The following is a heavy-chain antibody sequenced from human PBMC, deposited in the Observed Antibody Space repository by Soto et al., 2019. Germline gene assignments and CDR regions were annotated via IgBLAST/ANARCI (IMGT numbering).Heavy chain of an antibody. J-gene: IGHJ4*02. Sequence: QVQLQESGPGLVKPSDTLSLTCAVSGYSISSSNWWGWIRQPPGKGLEWIGYIYYSGTTYYNPSLKRRVTMSGDTAENQFSLTLTSVTAVDPAVYYCARREIQGPIDFWGQGTMVSGSS. CDR2: IYYSGTT. D-gene: IGHD1-26*01. CDR1: GYSISSSNW. V-gene: IGHV4-28*01. CDR3: ARREIQGPIDF.